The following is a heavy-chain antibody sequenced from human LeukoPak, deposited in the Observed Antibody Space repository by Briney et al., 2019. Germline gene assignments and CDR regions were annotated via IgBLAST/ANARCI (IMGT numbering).Heavy chain of an antibody. CDR3: AKSQISGNPNLNS. J-gene: IGHJ5*02. V-gene: IGHV3-30*02. CDR1: GFTFSSYG. Sequence: GGSLRLSCAASGFTFSSYGMHWVRQAPGKGLEWVAFIRYDGSNKYYADSVRGRFTISRDNSKNTLYLQMNSLSHEDTAFYYCAKSQISGNPNLNSWGQGTLVTVSS. CDR2: IRYDGSNK. D-gene: IGHD3-10*01.